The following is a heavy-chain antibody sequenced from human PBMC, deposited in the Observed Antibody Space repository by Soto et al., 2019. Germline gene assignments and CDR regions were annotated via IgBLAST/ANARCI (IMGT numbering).Heavy chain of an antibody. CDR3: ARGKIVATIVTFDY. Sequence: QVQLQESGPGLVKPSETLSLTCTVSGGSISSYYWSWIRQPPGKGLEWIGYIYYSGSTNYNPSLKSRVTISVDTSKNPFSLKLSSVTAADTAVYYCARGKIVATIVTFDYWGQGTLVTVSS. V-gene: IGHV4-59*01. D-gene: IGHD5-12*01. CDR2: IYYSGST. CDR1: GGSISSYY. J-gene: IGHJ4*02.